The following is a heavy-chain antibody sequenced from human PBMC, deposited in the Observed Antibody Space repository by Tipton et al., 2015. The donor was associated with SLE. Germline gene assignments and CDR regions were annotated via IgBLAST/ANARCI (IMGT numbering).Heavy chain of an antibody. CDR1: GGSISSYY. V-gene: IGHV4-59*01. CDR3: ARARGYWFEAFDI. CDR2: IYYSGIS. D-gene: IGHD3-10*01. Sequence: TLSLTCTVSGGSISSYYWSWIRQPPGKALEWIGYIYYSGISHYNPSLQSRVSVSIDTSKNHFSLKLSSVTAADTAVYFCARARGYWFEAFDIWGQGTMVTVSS. J-gene: IGHJ3*02.